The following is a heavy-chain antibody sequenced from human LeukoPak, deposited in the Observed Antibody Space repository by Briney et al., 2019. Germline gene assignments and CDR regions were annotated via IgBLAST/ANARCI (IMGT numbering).Heavy chain of an antibody. Sequence: SETLSLTCTVSGGSISSYYWSWIRQPPGKGLEWIGYICYSGSTNYNPSLKSRVTISVDTSKNQFSLKLSSVTAADTAVYYCARGTGSSSWYLFDYWGQGTLVTVSS. CDR3: ARGTGSSSWYLFDY. V-gene: IGHV4-59*01. CDR1: GGSISSYY. CDR2: ICYSGST. J-gene: IGHJ4*02. D-gene: IGHD6-13*01.